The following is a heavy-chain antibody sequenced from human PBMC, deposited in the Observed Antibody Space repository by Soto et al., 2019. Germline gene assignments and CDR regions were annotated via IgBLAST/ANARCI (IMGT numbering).Heavy chain of an antibody. Sequence: PGGSLRLSCAASGFTFDRYAMTWVRQAPGKGLEWVSTVSGSGGSTYYADSVKGRFTISRDNSKNTLYLQINSLRAEDTAIYYSAKGIYSSSWYGMDVWGQGTTVTV. CDR3: AKGIYSSSWYGMDV. J-gene: IGHJ6*02. CDR2: VSGSGGST. V-gene: IGHV3-23*01. CDR1: GFTFDRYA. D-gene: IGHD6-13*01.